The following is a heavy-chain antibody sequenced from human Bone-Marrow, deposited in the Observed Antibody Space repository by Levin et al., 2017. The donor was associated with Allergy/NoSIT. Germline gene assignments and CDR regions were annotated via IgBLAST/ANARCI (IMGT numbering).Heavy chain of an antibody. Sequence: GESLKISCAASGFTFSSYWMHWVRQAPGKGLVWVSRINSDESSTSYADSVKGRFTISRDNAKNTLYLHMNSLRAEDTAVYYCARGERASGSYYNYWGQGTLVTVSS. V-gene: IGHV3-74*01. D-gene: IGHD3-10*01. CDR3: ARGERASGSYYNY. CDR1: GFTFSSYW. CDR2: INSDESST. J-gene: IGHJ4*02.